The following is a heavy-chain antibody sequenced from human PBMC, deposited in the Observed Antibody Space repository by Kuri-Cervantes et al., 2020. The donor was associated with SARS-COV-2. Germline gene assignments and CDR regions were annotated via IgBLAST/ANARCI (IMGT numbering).Heavy chain of an antibody. V-gene: IGHV4-34*01. CDR3: VVARDYYYGSGSYPSFDY. CDR1: GDSFTGHY. J-gene: IGHJ4*02. D-gene: IGHD3-10*01. Sequence: GSLRLSCAVYGDSFTGHYWSWIRQSPGMGLEWIGEINHSGTTNYNPSLKSRATISVDTSKNQFSLKLNFVTVADTAVYYCVVARDYYYGSGSYPSFDYWGQGTLVTVSS. CDR2: INHSGTT.